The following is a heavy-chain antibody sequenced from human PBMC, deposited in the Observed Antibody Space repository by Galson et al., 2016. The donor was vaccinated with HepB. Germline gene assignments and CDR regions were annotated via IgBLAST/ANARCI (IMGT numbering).Heavy chain of an antibody. J-gene: IGHJ5*02. CDR2: IYWDDVK. CDR1: GFSLNTREVG. D-gene: IGHD1-7*01. V-gene: IGHV2-5*02. CDR3: AHRRGGQRVRHWTYFDP. Sequence: PALVKPTQTLTLTCNFSGFSLNTREVGVGWIRQPPGQALEWLALIYWDDVKRYNPSLQNRLTNTKDTSKNQVVLTLANVHHADAGTDFYAHRRGGQRVRHWTYFDPWGEGTLVAVSS.